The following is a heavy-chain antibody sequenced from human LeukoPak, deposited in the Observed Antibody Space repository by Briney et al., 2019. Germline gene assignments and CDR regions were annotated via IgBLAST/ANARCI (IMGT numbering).Heavy chain of an antibody. CDR2: IRHDGSNK. D-gene: IGHD1-26*01. CDR1: GFTFSSYG. V-gene: IGHV3-30*02. CDR3: AKSLIVGAPVD. J-gene: IGHJ4*02. Sequence: GGSLRLSCAASGFTFSSYGMHWVRQAPGKGLEWVAFIRHDGSNKYYADSVKGRYTISRDNSKNTLYLQMNSLRAEDTAVYYCAKSLIVGAPVDWGQGTLVTVSS.